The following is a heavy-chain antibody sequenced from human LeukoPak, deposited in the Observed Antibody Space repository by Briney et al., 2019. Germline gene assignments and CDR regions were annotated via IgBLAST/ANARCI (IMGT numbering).Heavy chain of an antibody. D-gene: IGHD3/OR15-3a*01. CDR1: GFTFGKYW. CDR2: IRLDGSEK. J-gene: IGHJ4*02. Sequence: GGSLRLSCVASGFTFGKYWMSWVRQAPGKGLEWVANIRLDGSEKNYVDSVKGRFTISRDNTKNSLYLQMNSLRAEDTAVFYCARDQYDTWSRRGNFDSWGQGTLVIVSS. CDR3: ARDQYDTWSRRGNFDS. V-gene: IGHV3-7*03.